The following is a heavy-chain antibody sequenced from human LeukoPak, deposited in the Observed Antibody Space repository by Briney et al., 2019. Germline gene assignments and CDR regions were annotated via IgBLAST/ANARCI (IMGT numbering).Heavy chain of an antibody. CDR3: AKDRSVTGEFDY. J-gene: IGHJ4*02. CDR1: GFTFSSYG. CDR2: ISGSGGST. D-gene: IGHD2-21*02. V-gene: IGHV3-23*01. Sequence: GGSLRLSCAASGFTFSSYGMSWVRQAPGKGLEWVSAISGSGGSTYYEDSVKGRFTISRDNSKNTLYLQMNSLRAEDTAVYYCAKDRSVTGEFDYWGQGTLVTVSS.